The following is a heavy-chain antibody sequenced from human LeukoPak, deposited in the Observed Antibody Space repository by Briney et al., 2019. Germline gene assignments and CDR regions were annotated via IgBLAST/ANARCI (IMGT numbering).Heavy chain of an antibody. V-gene: IGHV3-7*04. CDR2: IKQGGSEK. D-gene: IGHD6-6*01. CDR1: GFTFSSYG. CDR3: ARADSSSSGYFDY. J-gene: IGHJ4*02. Sequence: GGSLRLSCAASGFTFSSYGMSWVRQVPGKGLEWVANIKQGGSEKKYVDSVKGRFTISRDNAKNSLYLQMNSLRAEDTAVYYCARADSSSSGYFDYWGQGTLVTVSS.